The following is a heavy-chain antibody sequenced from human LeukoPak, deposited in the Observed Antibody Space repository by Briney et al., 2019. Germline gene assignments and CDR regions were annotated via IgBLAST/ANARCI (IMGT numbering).Heavy chain of an antibody. Sequence: GASLKVSCKGSGSSFTSYWIGWVRPMPGKGLEWMGIIYPGDSDTRYSPSFQGQVTISADKSISTAYLQWSSLKASDTGMYYCARRPGLGTVGMDVWGKGTTVTVSS. CDR1: GSSFTSYW. CDR2: IYPGDSDT. J-gene: IGHJ6*04. V-gene: IGHV5-51*01. D-gene: IGHD7-27*01. CDR3: ARRPGLGTVGMDV.